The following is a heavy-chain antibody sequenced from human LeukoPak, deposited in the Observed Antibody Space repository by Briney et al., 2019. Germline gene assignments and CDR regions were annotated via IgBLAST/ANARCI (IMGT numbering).Heavy chain of an antibody. CDR2: ISAYNGNT. Sequence: ASVKVSSKASGYTFTSYGISWVRQAPGQGLEWMGWISAYNGNTNYAQKLQGRVTMTTDTSTSTAYMELRSLRSDDTAVYYCARRRRFGELLSVNYYYYGMDVWGKGTTVTVSS. J-gene: IGHJ6*04. D-gene: IGHD3-10*01. CDR1: GYTFTSYG. CDR3: ARRRRFGELLSVNYYYYGMDV. V-gene: IGHV1-18*04.